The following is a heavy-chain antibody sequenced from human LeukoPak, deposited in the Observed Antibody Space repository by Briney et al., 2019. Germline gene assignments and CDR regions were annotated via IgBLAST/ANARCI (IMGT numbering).Heavy chain of an antibody. V-gene: IGHV3-7*02. D-gene: IGHD3-16*01. CDR2: IKHDGSET. CDR3: AKNGGPHGMDV. CDR1: GFTFSSIW. J-gene: IGHJ6*02. Sequence: GGSLRLSCATSGFTFSSIWMSWVRHAPGKGLEWVANIKHDGSETNYVDSVKGRFTISRDNAKNSLHLQMNSLRVEDTAVYYCAKNGGPHGMDVWGQGTTVTVSS.